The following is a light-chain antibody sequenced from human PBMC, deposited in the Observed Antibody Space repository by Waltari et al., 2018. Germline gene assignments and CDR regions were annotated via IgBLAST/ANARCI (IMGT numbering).Light chain of an antibody. CDR1: QSIRSN. J-gene: IGKJ1*01. CDR2: AAS. V-gene: IGKV3-15*01. CDR3: QQYDNWLGT. Sequence: EIVMPQPLATLIVFPGERATFSCRASQSIRSNLAWYQHKPGQAPRLLIYAASTRATGIPARFSGSGSGTEFTLTISSLQSEDFAVYFCQQYDNWLGTFGPGTKVEIK.